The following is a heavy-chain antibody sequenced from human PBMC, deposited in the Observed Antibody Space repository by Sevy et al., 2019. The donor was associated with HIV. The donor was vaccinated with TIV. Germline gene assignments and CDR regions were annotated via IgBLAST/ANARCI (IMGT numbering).Heavy chain of an antibody. J-gene: IGHJ4*02. CDR2: FDPEDGET. CDR3: ATGIPPNYFASGNSQTFHY. CDR1: GYTLIELS. V-gene: IGHV1-24*01. Sequence: ASVKVSCKVSGYTLIELSMHWVRQAPGKGLEWMGGFDPEDGETIYARKFQGRVTMTEDTSTDTAYMELSSLRSEDTAVYFCATGIPPNYFASGNSQTFHYWGQGTLLTVSS. D-gene: IGHD3-10*01.